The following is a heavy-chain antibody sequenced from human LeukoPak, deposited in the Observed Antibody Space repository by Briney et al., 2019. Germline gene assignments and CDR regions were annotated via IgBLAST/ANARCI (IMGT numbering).Heavy chain of an antibody. D-gene: IGHD3-10*01. J-gene: IGHJ4*02. CDR3: ARGGTRDYGSGSGLDY. CDR2: TYYRSKWYN. CDR1: GDSVSSNSAA. V-gene: IGHV6-1*01. Sequence: SQTLSLTCAISGDSVSSNSAAWNWIRQSPSRGLEWLGRTYYRSKWYNDYAVSVKSRITINPDTSKNQFSLQLNSVTPEDTAVYYCARGGTRDYGSGSGLDYWGQGTLVTVSS.